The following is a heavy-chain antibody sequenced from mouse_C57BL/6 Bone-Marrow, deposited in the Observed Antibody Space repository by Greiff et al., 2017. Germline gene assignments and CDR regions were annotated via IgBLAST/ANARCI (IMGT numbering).Heavy chain of an antibody. CDR3: TTHYSNFYAMDY. J-gene: IGHJ4*01. V-gene: IGHV14-4*01. Sequence: EVQLQQSGAELVRPGASVKLSCTASGFNIKDDYMHWVKQRPEQGLEWIGWIDPENGDTEYASKFQGKATRTADTSSNTAYLQLSSLTSEDTAVYYCTTHYSNFYAMDYWGQGTSVTVSS. CDR1: GFNIKDDY. CDR2: IDPENGDT. D-gene: IGHD2-5*01.